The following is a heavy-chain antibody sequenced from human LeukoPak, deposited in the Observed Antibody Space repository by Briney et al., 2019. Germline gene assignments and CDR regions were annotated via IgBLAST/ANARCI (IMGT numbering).Heavy chain of an antibody. J-gene: IGHJ4*02. D-gene: IGHD6-13*01. Sequence: SETLSLTCAVYGGSLSGYYWSWIRQPPGKGLEWIGEINHSGSTNYNPSLKSRVTISVDTSKNQFSLKLSSVTAADTAVYYCARGVGIAAAGNDYWGQGTLVTVSS. CDR1: GGSLSGYY. CDR2: INHSGST. CDR3: ARGVGIAAAGNDY. V-gene: IGHV4-34*01.